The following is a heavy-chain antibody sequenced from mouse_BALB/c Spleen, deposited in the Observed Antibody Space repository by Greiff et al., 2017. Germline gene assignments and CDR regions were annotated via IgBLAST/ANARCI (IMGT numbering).Heavy chain of an antibody. D-gene: IGHD2-2*01. J-gene: IGHJ4*01. V-gene: IGHV1-14*01. CDR1: GYTFTSYV. Sequence: VQLQQSGPELVKPGASVKMSCKASGYTFTSYVMHWVKQKPGQGLEWIGYINPYNDGTKYNEKFKGKATLTSDKSSSTAYMELSSLTSEDSAVYYCAGLGDYYAMDYWGQGTSVTVSS. CDR3: AGLGDYYAMDY. CDR2: INPYNDGT.